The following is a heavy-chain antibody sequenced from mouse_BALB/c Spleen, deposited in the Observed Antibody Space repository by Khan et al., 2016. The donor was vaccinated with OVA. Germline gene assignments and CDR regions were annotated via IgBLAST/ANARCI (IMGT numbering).Heavy chain of an antibody. D-gene: IGHD1-1*01. CDR1: GYNFTSYW. Sequence: QVQLQQPGAELVKPGTSVKLSCKASGYNFTSYWINWVKLRPGQGLEWIGDIYPGSGSTNYNEKFKSKAALTVDTSSSTAYMQLNSLASEDSALSYCARRSYYGTRNFDVWGAGTTVTVSS. CDR3: ARRSYYGTRNFDV. J-gene: IGHJ1*01. CDR2: IYPGSGST. V-gene: IGHV1-55*01.